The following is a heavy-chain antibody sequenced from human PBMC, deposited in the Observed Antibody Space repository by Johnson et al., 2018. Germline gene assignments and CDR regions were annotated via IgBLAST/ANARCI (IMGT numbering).Heavy chain of an antibody. D-gene: IGHD6-19*01. J-gene: IGHJ6*03. CDR2: IKSNTEGGAT. CDR3: TAVRIAVTEGRYYDYMDV. Sequence: EVQPVESGGGLVKPGGSXRLSCAASGFPFSNAWMNWARQAPGKGLEWVGLIKSNTEGGATDYAIPVKGRCTISRDDSKNTLYLQMNRLKTEDTAVYYCTAVRIAVTEGRYYDYMDVWGKGTTVTVSS. CDR1: GFPFSNAW. V-gene: IGHV3-15*07.